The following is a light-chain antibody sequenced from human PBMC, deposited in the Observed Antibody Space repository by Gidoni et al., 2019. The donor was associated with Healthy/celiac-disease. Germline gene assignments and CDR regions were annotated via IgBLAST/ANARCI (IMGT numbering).Light chain of an antibody. CDR3: QQYGSSSGA. CDR2: GAS. CDR1: QAVSNSY. J-gene: IGKJ1*01. V-gene: IGKV3-20*01. Sequence: ESVLTQSPGTLSLSPGERATLSCRASQAVSNSYLAWYVQKPGQAPRLRIYGASNRATATPDRFSGSGSGTDFTLTISRLEPEDFATYYCQQYGSSSGAFGQGTKVEIK.